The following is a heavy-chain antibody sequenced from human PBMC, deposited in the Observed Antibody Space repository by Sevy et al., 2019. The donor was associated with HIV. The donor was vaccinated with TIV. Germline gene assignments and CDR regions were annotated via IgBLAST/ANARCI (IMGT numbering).Heavy chain of an antibody. CDR1: EFTFSDYY. CDR2: ISSRGSTI. CDR3: ARVRYTYGSYYFDY. Sequence: GGSLRLSCAVSEFTFSDYYISWIRQAPGKGLEWVTYISSRGSTIYYADSVKGRFTISRDNAKNSLYLQMNSLRAEDTAVYYCARVRYTYGSYYFDYWGQGTLVTVSS. J-gene: IGHJ4*02. V-gene: IGHV3-11*01. D-gene: IGHD5-18*01.